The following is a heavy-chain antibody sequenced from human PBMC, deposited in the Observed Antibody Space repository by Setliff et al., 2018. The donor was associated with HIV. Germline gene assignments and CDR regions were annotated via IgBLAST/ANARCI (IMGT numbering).Heavy chain of an antibody. CDR2: INPNSGAT. V-gene: IGHV1-2*02. CDR1: GYTFSGYY. CDR3: ALASIVSTARWNH. D-gene: IGHD1-26*01. Sequence: GASVKVSCKTSGYTFSGYYLHWVRRAPGRGLEWMGWINPNSGATNYARNFQGRVTMTRDTSISTAYIDLSSLTSDDTAVYYCALASIVSTARWNHWGRGTLVTVS. J-gene: IGHJ4*02.